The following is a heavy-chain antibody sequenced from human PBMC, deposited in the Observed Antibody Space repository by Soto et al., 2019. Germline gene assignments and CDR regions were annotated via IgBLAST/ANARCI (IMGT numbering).Heavy chain of an antibody. Sequence: EVQLVESGGGLVQPGGSLRLSCATSGFTFSSYWMHWVRQAPGKGLVWVSRINSDGSSTSYADSVKGRFTISRDNAKNTLYLQMNSLRAEDTAVYYCARDHVVSRNWFDPWGQGTLVTVSS. CDR3: ARDHVVSRNWFDP. D-gene: IGHD2-21*01. CDR1: GFTFSSYW. V-gene: IGHV3-74*01. CDR2: INSDGSST. J-gene: IGHJ5*02.